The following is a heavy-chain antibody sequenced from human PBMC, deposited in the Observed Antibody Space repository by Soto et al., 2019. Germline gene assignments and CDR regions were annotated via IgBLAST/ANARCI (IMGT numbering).Heavy chain of an antibody. V-gene: IGHV1-46*01. CDR3: AGGPYDYDSSGLDY. CDR2: INTNGGST. CDR1: GYTFTSYY. Sequence: QVQLVQSGAEVKKPGASVKVSCKASGYTFTSYYMHWVRQAPGQGLEWMGIINTNGGSTSYAQKFQGRVTMTRDTSTSTVYMELSSVRSEDTAVYDCAGGPYDYDSSGLDYWGQGTLVTVSS. D-gene: IGHD3-22*01. J-gene: IGHJ4*02.